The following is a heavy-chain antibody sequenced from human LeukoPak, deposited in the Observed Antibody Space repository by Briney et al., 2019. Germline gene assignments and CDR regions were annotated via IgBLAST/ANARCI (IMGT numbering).Heavy chain of an antibody. D-gene: IGHD4-17*01. CDR1: GGSISSGGYY. CDR3: ARDSRYGDYTQFDY. J-gene: IGHJ4*02. V-gene: IGHV4-31*03. CDR2: IYYSGST. Sequence: PSETLSLTCTVSGGSISSGGYYWSWIRQPPGKGLEWIGYIYYSGSTYYNPSLKSRVTISVDTSKNQFSLKLSSVTAADTAVYYCARDSRYGDYTQFDYWGQGTLVTVSS.